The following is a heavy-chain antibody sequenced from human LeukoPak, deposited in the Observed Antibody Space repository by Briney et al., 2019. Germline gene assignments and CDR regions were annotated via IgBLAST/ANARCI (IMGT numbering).Heavy chain of an antibody. V-gene: IGHV3-30*03. Sequence: PGGSLRLSCAASGFTFSSYGMHWVRQAPGKGLEWVAVISYDGSNKYYADSVKGRFTISRDNSKNTLYLQMNSLRAEDTAVYDCARVFQTNDSRRYYYYGMDVWGQGTSVTVSS. CDR3: ARVFQTNDSRRYYYYGMDV. CDR1: GFTFSSYG. J-gene: IGHJ6*02. CDR2: ISYDGSNK. D-gene: IGHD2-21*01.